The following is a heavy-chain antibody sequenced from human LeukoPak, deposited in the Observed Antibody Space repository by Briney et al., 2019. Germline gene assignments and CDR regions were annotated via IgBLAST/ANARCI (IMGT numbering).Heavy chain of an antibody. CDR2: ISYDGSNK. D-gene: IGHD1-26*01. J-gene: IGHJ4*02. CDR3: AKGRGVVGTSTPDY. V-gene: IGHV3-30*04. CDR1: GFTFSSYA. Sequence: GGSLRLSCAASGFTFSSYAMHWVRQAPGKGLEWVAVISYDGSNKYYADSVKGRFTISRDNSKNTLYLQMNSLRAEDTAIFYCAKGRGVVGTSTPDYWGQGTLVTVSS.